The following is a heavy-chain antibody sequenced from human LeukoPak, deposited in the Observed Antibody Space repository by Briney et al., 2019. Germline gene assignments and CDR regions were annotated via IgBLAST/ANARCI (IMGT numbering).Heavy chain of an antibody. V-gene: IGHV4-59*01. D-gene: IGHD6-13*01. J-gene: IGHJ6*02. CDR1: GGSISSYY. CDR2: IYYSGST. CDR3: ARDRLSSSWFYGMDV. Sequence: SETLSLTCTVSGGSISSYYWSWIRQPPGKGLEWIGYIYYSGSTNYNPSLKSRVTISVDTSKNQFSLKLSSVTAADTAVYYCARDRLSSSWFYGMDVWGQGTTVTVSS.